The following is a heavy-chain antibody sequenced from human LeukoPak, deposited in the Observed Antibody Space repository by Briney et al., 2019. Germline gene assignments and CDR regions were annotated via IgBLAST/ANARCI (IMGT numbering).Heavy chain of an antibody. CDR1: GGSISSGGYY. V-gene: IGHV4-31*03. J-gene: IGHJ4*02. CDR2: IYYSGST. Sequence: EASETLSLTCTVSGGSISSGGYYWSWIRQHPGKGPEWIGYIYYSGSTYYNPSLKSRVTISVDTSKNQFSLKLSSVTAADTAVYYCARRGDRALDYWGQGTLVTVSS. CDR3: ARRGDRALDY. D-gene: IGHD2-21*02.